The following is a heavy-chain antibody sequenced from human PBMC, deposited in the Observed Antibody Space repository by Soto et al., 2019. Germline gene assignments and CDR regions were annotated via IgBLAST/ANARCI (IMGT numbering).Heavy chain of an antibody. V-gene: IGHV4-39*01. CDR1: GGSISSSSYY. CDR3: ARQTHDYGDYIFDY. D-gene: IGHD4-17*01. Sequence: SETLSVTCTVSGGSISSSSYYWVWIRQPPGKGLEWIGSIYYSGSTYYNPSLKSRVTISVDTSKNQFSLKLSSVTAADTAVYYCARQTHDYGDYIFDYWGQGTLVTVSS. CDR2: IYYSGST. J-gene: IGHJ4*02.